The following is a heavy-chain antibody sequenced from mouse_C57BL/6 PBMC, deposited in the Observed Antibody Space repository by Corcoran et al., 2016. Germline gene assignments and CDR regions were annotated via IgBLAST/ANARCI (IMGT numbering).Heavy chain of an antibody. CDR1: GYTFTDYY. D-gene: IGHD1-1*01. Sequence: EVQLQQSGPELVKPGASVKISCKASGYTFTDYYMNWVKQSHGKSLEWIGDINPNNGGTSYNQKFKGKATLTVDKSSSTAYMELRSLTSEDSAVYYCARAYYYDSSYDRPFDYWGQGTTLTVSS. CDR2: INPNNGGT. V-gene: IGHV1-26*01. CDR3: ARAYYYDSSYDRPFDY. J-gene: IGHJ2*01.